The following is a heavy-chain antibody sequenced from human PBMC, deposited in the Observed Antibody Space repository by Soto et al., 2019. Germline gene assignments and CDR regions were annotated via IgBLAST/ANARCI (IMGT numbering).Heavy chain of an antibody. V-gene: IGHV3-21*01. CDR1: GFTFSSYS. CDR3: ARGARIAVAGTRSAYGMDV. Sequence: PGGSLRLSCAASGFTFSSYSMNWVRQAPGKGLEWVSSISSSSSYIYYADSVKGRFTISRDNAKNSLYLQMNSLRAEDTAVYYCARGARIAVAGTRSAYGMDVWGQGTTVTVYS. D-gene: IGHD6-19*01. CDR2: ISSSSSYI. J-gene: IGHJ6*02.